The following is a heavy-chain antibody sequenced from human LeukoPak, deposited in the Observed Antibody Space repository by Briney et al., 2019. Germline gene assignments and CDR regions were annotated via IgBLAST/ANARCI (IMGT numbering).Heavy chain of an antibody. V-gene: IGHV1-24*01. D-gene: IGHD3-10*01. CDR1: GYTLTELS. CDR3: ATDTGSYYYGSGSLSNFDC. Sequence: SVKVSCKVSGYTLTELSMHWVRQAPGKGLEWMGGFDPEDGETIYAQKFQGRVTMTEDTSTDTAYMELSSLRSEDTAVYYCATDTGSYYYGSGSLSNFDCWGQGTLVTVSS. J-gene: IGHJ4*02. CDR2: FDPEDGET.